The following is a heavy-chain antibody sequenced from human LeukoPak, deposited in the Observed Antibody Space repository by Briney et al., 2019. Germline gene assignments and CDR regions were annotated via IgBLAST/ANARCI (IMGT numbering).Heavy chain of an antibody. Sequence: GGSLRLSCAASGFTFNTYWMSWVRQAPGKGLEWVSAISGSGGSTYYADSVKGRFTISRDNSKNTLYLQMNSLRAEDTAVYYCAKNSDSSGYYLDYWGQGTLVTVSS. CDR3: AKNSDSSGYYLDY. J-gene: IGHJ4*02. CDR2: ISGSGGST. V-gene: IGHV3-23*01. D-gene: IGHD3-22*01. CDR1: GFTFNTYW.